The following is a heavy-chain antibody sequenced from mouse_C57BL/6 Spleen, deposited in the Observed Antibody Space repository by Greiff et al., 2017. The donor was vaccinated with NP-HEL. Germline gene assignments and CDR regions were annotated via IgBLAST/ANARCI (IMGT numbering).Heavy chain of an antibody. CDR3: ARSVWLDAMDY. Sequence: QVQLKQSGAELAKPGASVKLSCKASGYTFTSYWMHWVKQRPGQGLEWIGYINPSSGYTKYNQKFKDKATLTVDTSSSTAYMQLSSLTSEDSAVYYCARSVWLDAMDYWGQGTSVTVSS. J-gene: IGHJ4*01. V-gene: IGHV1-7*01. D-gene: IGHD2-2*01. CDR2: INPSSGYT. CDR1: GYTFTSYW.